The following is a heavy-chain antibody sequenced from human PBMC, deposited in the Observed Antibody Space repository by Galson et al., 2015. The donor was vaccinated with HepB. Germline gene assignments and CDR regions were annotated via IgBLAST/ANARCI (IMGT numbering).Heavy chain of an antibody. CDR3: ARGYGDADAFDI. D-gene: IGHD4-17*01. CDR1: GYTFTSYG. Sequence: SCKASGYTFTSYGISWVRQAPGQGLEWMGWINTYSGNTNSAQKLQGRVTMTTDTSTTTAYMEKRSQRSDDPAVYYCARGYGDADAFDIWGQGTMVTGSS. J-gene: IGHJ3*02. V-gene: IGHV1-18*01. CDR2: INTYSGNT.